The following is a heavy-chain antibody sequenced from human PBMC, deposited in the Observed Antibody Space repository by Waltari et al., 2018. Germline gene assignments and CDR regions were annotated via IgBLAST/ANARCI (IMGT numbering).Heavy chain of an antibody. D-gene: IGHD2-2*01. CDR3: AKNATLGRARYFDL. CDR2: LSASGHVS. J-gene: IGHJ2*01. Sequence: QLLESGGGLVQPGKSLRLSCVASGFTFSDHAMSWVRQRPGEGLEWVSSLSASGHVSYYTASVKGRFVSSRDNSKNTLFLHLNAVTVGDTAIFYCAKNATLGRARYFDLWGRGTLVTVSP. V-gene: IGHV3-23*01. CDR1: GFTFSDHA.